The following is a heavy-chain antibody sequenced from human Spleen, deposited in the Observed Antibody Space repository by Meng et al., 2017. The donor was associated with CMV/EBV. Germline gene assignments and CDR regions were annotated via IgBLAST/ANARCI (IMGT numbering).Heavy chain of an antibody. V-gene: IGHV3-48*04. CDR3: ARDPLVEAPHRYYYYYGMDV. Sequence: LSLTGAAPGFPFRSYGMHWVRQAPGKGLEWLSYVGPGSHTIYYADSVKGRFTISRDNAKNSLYLQMHSLRAEDTAVYYCARDPLVEAPHRYYYYYGMDVWGQGTTVTVSS. J-gene: IGHJ6*02. CDR1: GFPFRSYG. CDR2: VGPGSHTI. D-gene: IGHD2-15*01.